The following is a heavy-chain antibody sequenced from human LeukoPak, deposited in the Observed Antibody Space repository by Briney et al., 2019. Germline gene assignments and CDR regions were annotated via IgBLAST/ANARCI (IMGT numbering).Heavy chain of an antibody. D-gene: IGHD3-22*01. Sequence: GGSLRLSCAASGFTFSSYAIHWVRQAPGKGLEWVAVISYDGNNKYYADSVKGRFTISRDDSKNTLYLQMNSLKTEDTAVYYCTTDQLVTMIVVVRPHWGQGTLVTVSS. CDR1: GFTFSSYA. CDR2: ISYDGNNK. CDR3: TTDQLVTMIVVVRPH. J-gene: IGHJ4*02. V-gene: IGHV3-30-3*01.